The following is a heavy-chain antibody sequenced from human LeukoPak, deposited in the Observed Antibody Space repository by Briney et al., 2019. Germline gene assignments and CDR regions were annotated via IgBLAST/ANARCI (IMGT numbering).Heavy chain of an antibody. CDR2: ISSSGNTI. J-gene: IGHJ4*02. Sequence: GGSLRLSCAASGLTFSDYYMSWIRQAPGKGLEWVSYISSSGNTIYYADSVKGRFTISRDNAKNSQYLQMNSLRAEDTAVYHCARDAYYYDSSGYYVYWGQGTLVTVSS. CDR1: GLTFSDYY. V-gene: IGHV3-11*04. D-gene: IGHD3-22*01. CDR3: ARDAYYYDSSGYYVY.